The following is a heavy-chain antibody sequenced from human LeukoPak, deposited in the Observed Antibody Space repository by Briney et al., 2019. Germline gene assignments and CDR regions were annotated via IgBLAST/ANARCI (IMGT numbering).Heavy chain of an antibody. D-gene: IGHD4-17*01. CDR1: GFTFSDYY. Sequence: QAGGSLRLSCAASGFTFSDYYMSWIRQAPGKGLEWVSYISSSGSTIYYADSVKGRFTISRDNAKNLLYLQMNSLRAEDTAVYYCARDPTYGDGAFDIWGQGTMVTVSS. CDR3: ARDPTYGDGAFDI. V-gene: IGHV3-11*01. CDR2: ISSSGSTI. J-gene: IGHJ3*02.